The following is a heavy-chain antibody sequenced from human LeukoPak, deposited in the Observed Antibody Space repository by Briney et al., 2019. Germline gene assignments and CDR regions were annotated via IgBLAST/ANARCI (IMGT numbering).Heavy chain of an antibody. Sequence: KSSETLSLTCAVYGGSFSGYYWSWIRQPPGKGLEWIGYIYTSGSTNYNPSLKSRVTISVDTSKNQFSLKLSSVTAADTAVYYCARHVQTYYDFRSGYVLQYYYYYYMDVWGKGTTVTVSS. CDR2: IYTSGST. D-gene: IGHD3-3*01. V-gene: IGHV4-4*09. CDR3: ARHVQTYYDFRSGYVLQYYYYYYMDV. J-gene: IGHJ6*03. CDR1: GGSFSGYY.